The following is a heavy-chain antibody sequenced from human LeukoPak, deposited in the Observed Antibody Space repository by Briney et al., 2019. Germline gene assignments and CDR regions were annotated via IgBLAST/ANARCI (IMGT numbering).Heavy chain of an antibody. V-gene: IGHV3-23*01. Sequence: HPGESLRLSCAASGFTFSSYAMNCVRQAPGKGLEWVSAISGSGTTTYYADSVKGRFTISRDNSKNTLYLQMNSLRAEDTAVYYCAKGRAGSYSALDYWGQGTLVTVSS. CDR2: ISGSGTTT. D-gene: IGHD3-10*01. CDR3: AKGRAGSYSALDY. CDR1: GFTFSSYA. J-gene: IGHJ4*02.